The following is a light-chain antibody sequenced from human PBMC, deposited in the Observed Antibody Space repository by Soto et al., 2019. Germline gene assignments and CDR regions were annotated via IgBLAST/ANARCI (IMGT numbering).Light chain of an antibody. CDR2: EVS. V-gene: IGLV2-14*01. Sequence: QSVLTKPASVSGSPGQSISISCTGTSSDVGGYNYVSWYQQHPGKAPKLLIFEVSNRPSGVSNRFSGSKSGRTASLTISGRQAEDEADYYCSSYTSGSTLCVFGTGTKLTVL. CDR3: SSYTSGSTLCV. J-gene: IGLJ1*01. CDR1: SSDVGGYNY.